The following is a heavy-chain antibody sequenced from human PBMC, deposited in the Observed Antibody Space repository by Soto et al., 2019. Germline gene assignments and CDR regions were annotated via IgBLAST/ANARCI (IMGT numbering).Heavy chain of an antibody. V-gene: IGHV1-18*01. CDR2: ISAYNGNT. J-gene: IGHJ5*02. Sequence: GASVKVSCKASGYTFTSYGISWVRQAPGQGLEWMGWISAYNGNTNYAQKLQGRVTMTTDTSTSTAYMELRSLRSDDTAVYYCARDNNRYCSGGSCYRRSRFDPWGQGTLVTAPQ. CDR3: ARDNNRYCSGGSCYRRSRFDP. CDR1: GYTFTSYG. D-gene: IGHD2-15*01.